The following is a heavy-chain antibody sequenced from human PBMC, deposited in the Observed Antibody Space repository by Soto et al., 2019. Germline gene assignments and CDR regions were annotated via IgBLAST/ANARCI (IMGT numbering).Heavy chain of an antibody. CDR2: IYYSGST. Sequence: SETLSLTCRVSGGSIRSSSYFWGWIRQPPGKGLEWIGSIYYSGSTYYNPSLKSRVTVSVDTSKNQFSPKLSSVTAADTAVYYCARHPSDFWFDPWGQGTLVTVSS. CDR3: ARHPSDFWFDP. CDR1: GGSIRSSSYF. D-gene: IGHD2-21*02. J-gene: IGHJ5*02. V-gene: IGHV4-39*01.